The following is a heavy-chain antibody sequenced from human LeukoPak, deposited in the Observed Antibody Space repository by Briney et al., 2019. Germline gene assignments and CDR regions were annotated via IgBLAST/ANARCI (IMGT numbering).Heavy chain of an antibody. V-gene: IGHV3-23*01. CDR3: AKEPDYDFWSGYQYYFDY. J-gene: IGHJ4*02. D-gene: IGHD3-3*01. Sequence: PGGSLRFSCAASGFTFSSYAMSWVRQAPGKGLEWVSAISGSGGSTYYADSVKGRFTISRDNSKNTLYLQMNSLRAEDTAVYYCAKEPDYDFWSGYQYYFDYWGQGTLVTVSS. CDR2: ISGSGGST. CDR1: GFTFSSYA.